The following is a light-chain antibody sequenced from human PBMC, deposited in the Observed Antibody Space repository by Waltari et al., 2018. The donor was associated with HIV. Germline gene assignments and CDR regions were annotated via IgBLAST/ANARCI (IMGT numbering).Light chain of an antibody. CDR1: SSDVGGYNY. CDR3: SSYTSSSTLRV. Sequence: QSALTQPASVSGSPGQSITISCTGTSSDVGGYNYVSWYQQQPGKAPKLMSYEVSNRPSGVSNRCSGSKSGNTASLTISGLQAEDEADYYCSSYTSSSTLRVFGGVTKLTVL. J-gene: IGLJ3*02. CDR2: EVS. V-gene: IGLV2-14*01.